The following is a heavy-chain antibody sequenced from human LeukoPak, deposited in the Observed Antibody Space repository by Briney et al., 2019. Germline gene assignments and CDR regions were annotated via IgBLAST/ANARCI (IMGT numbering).Heavy chain of an antibody. Sequence: PSETLSLTCTVSGGSISSSSYYWGWIRQPPGKGLEWIGSIYYSGSTYYNPSLKSRVTISVDTSKNQFSLKLSSVTAADTAVYYCAGLGEQWLANFDYWGQGTLVTVSS. CDR1: GGSISSSSYY. CDR2: IYYSGST. J-gene: IGHJ4*02. D-gene: IGHD6-19*01. V-gene: IGHV4-39*01. CDR3: AGLGEQWLANFDY.